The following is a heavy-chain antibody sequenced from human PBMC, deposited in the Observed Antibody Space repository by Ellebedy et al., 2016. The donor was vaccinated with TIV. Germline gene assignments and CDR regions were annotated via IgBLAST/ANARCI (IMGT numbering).Heavy chain of an antibody. Sequence: GESLKISXAASGFTFGTYWMSWVRQAPGEGLEWVANIKHDGSVKYYGDSVKGRFTISRDNVKNSLSLEMNSLGAEDTAVYYCASRGSTSSWGQGTLVTVSS. CDR2: IKHDGSVK. D-gene: IGHD6-13*01. V-gene: IGHV3-7*01. CDR1: GFTFGTYW. J-gene: IGHJ5*02. CDR3: ASRGSTSS.